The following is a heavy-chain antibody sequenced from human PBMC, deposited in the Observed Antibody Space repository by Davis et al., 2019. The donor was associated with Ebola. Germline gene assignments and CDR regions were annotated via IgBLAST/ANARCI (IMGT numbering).Heavy chain of an antibody. D-gene: IGHD2-21*02. J-gene: IGHJ3*02. V-gene: IGHV1-69*13. CDR3: ARGLVTLYAFDI. Sequence: SVKVSCKASGGTFSSYAISWVRQAPGQGLEWMGGIIPIFGTANYAQKFQGRVTITADESTSTAYMELSSLRSEDTAVYYCARGLVTLYAFDIWGQGTMVTVSS. CDR1: GGTFSSYA. CDR2: IIPIFGTA.